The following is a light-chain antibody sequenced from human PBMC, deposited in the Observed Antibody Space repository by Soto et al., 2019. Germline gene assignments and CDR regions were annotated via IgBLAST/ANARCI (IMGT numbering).Light chain of an antibody. Sequence: DIVMTQSPDSLAVSLGERATINCKSSQSVLYSSNNKNFLAWYQQKPRQPPKLLIYWASTRESGVPDRFSGSGSGTDFTLTISSLQAEDVAVYYCQQSYSLPLTFGGGTKVDI. CDR3: QQSYSLPLT. CDR1: QSVLYSSNNKNF. CDR2: WAS. J-gene: IGKJ4*01. V-gene: IGKV4-1*01.